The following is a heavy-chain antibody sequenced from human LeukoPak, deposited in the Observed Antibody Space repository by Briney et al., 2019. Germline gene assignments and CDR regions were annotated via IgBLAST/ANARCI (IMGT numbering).Heavy chain of an antibody. CDR1: GYTFTSYG. CDR2: ISAYNGNT. Sequence: GASVKVSCKASGYTFTSYGISWVRQAPGQGLEWMGWISAYNGNTNYAQKLQGRVTMTTDTSTSTAYMELRSLRSDDTAVYYCARGLASWYYYDSSGYYYGFDYWGQGTLVTVSS. V-gene: IGHV1-18*01. D-gene: IGHD3-22*01. J-gene: IGHJ4*02. CDR3: ARGLASWYYYDSSGYYYGFDY.